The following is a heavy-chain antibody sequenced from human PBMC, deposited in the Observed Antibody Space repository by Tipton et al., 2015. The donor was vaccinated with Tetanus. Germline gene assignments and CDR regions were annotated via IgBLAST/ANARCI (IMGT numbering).Heavy chain of an antibody. J-gene: IGHJ3*02. Sequence: TLSLTCTVSGGSISGSEYYWGWIRQPPGKGLEWIGSIYVSGTTYYFPSLKSRVTISIDTSMNQLSLRLTSVAAADTAVYYCARHDTFIWFGQFGAFDIWGQGTMVTVSS. CDR1: GGSISGSEYY. CDR3: ARHDTFIWFGQFGAFDI. V-gene: IGHV4-39*01. CDR2: IYVSGTT. D-gene: IGHD3-10*01.